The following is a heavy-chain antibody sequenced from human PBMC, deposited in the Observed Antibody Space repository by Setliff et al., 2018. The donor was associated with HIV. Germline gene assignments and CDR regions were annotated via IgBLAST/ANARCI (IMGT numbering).Heavy chain of an antibody. J-gene: IGHJ4*02. CDR2: IHYSGSS. V-gene: IGHV4-59*11. D-gene: IGHD6-19*01. CDR1: GCSITGHY. Sequence: SETLSLTCTGSGCSITGHYWGWIRQPPGKGLEWIGYIHYSGSSNYNPSLKSRVSTAYLQIGSLKAEDTAVYYCARDLFGGAVAGPYFDYWGQGTLVTVSS. CDR3: ARDLFGGAVAGPYFDY.